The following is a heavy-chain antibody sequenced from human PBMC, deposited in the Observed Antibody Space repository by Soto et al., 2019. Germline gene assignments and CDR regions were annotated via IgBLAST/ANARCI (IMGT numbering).Heavy chain of an antibody. V-gene: IGHV4-59*01. Sequence: SETLSLTCTVSGGSISSYYWSWIRQPPGRGLEWIGYISYSGSTNYNPSLKSRVTISVDTSKNQFSLKLSSVTAADTAVYYCATRLKYGSGTSPWDYWGPGTLVTVSS. J-gene: IGHJ4*02. CDR1: GGSISSYY. CDR3: ATRLKYGSGTSPWDY. D-gene: IGHD3-10*01. CDR2: ISYSGST.